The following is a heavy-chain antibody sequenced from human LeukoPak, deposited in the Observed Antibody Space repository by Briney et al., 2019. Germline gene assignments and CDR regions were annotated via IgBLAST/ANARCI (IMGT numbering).Heavy chain of an antibody. CDR1: GFTFSSYT. Sequence: GGSLRLSCAASGFTFSSYTGFWVRQAPGMGLEYVSAISNNGGSTYYANSVKGRFTISRDNSKNTLYLQMGSLRPEDMALYYCXXENARDGFNFWGQGTLVTVSS. CDR3: XXENARDGFNF. D-gene: IGHD5-24*01. J-gene: IGHJ4*02. V-gene: IGHV3-64*01. CDR2: ISNNGGST.